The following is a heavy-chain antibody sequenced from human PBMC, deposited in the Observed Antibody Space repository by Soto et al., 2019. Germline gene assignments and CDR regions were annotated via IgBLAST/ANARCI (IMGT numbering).Heavy chain of an antibody. Sequence: PSEILSLSCTVPWGSIRPYDGSWIRQPPGKGLEWIGYVYYSGNTNYNPSLESRVTISVDTSRNRFSLNLTSATAADTAVYYCARKGAAASYAHYYMDVWGRGTAVTVSS. V-gene: IGHV4-59*01. CDR3: ARKGAAASYAHYYMDV. J-gene: IGHJ6*03. CDR2: VYYSGNT. D-gene: IGHD6-13*01. CDR1: WGSIRPYD.